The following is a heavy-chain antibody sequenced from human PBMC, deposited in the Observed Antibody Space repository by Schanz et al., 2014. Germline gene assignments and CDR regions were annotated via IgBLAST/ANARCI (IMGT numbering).Heavy chain of an antibody. V-gene: IGHV3-66*02. CDR2: IFTDGRT. D-gene: IGHD2-15*01. CDR3: ARLDPYCRSGTCSRAFDF. CDR1: GFAVDNYY. J-gene: IGHJ4*02. Sequence: EVQLVASGGGLVQPGGSLRLSCAASGFAVDNYYMSCVRQAPGRGLEWVSIIFTDGRTYYADSVKGRFTISRDSSKNTLFLQMNSLRTEDTAVYYCARLDPYCRSGTCSRAFDFWGQGTRVTVSS.